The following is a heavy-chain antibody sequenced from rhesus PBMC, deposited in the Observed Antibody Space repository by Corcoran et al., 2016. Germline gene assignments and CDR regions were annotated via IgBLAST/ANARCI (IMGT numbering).Heavy chain of an antibody. J-gene: IGHJ4*01. V-gene: IGHV4-127*01. D-gene: IGHD6-25*01. Sequence: QVQLQESGPGLVKPSKTLSLTCAVSCVSISSGYGWSWLRQPPGKGLEWIGKNDGSMGSNYYNPTRKERVTMAKETAENQFSLKLSVVTAADTAVYYCARDDSGSWLDYWGQGVLVTVSS. CDR1: CVSISSGYG. CDR2: NDGSMGSN. CDR3: ARDDSGSWLDY.